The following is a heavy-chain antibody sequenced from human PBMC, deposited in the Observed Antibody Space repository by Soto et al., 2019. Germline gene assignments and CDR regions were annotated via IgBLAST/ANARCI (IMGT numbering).Heavy chain of an antibody. D-gene: IGHD6-13*01. CDR3: ARKTRGPKYSSSWYVGYYGMDV. V-gene: IGHV4-34*01. Sequence: KTSETLSLTCAVYGGSFSGYYWSWICQPPGKGLEWIGEINHSGSTNYNPSLKSRVTISVDTSKNQFSLKLSSVTAADTAVYYCARKTRGPKYSSSWYVGYYGMDVWGQGTTVTVSS. CDR1: GGSFSGYY. J-gene: IGHJ6*02. CDR2: INHSGST.